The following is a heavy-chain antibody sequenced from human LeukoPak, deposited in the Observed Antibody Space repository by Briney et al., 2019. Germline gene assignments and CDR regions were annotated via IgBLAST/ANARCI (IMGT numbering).Heavy chain of an antibody. J-gene: IGHJ3*02. CDR3: ARDLGVGGRRAFDI. CDR2: IYYSGST. V-gene: IGHV4-59*01. Sequence: SETLSLTCTVSGGSISSYYWSWIRQPPGKGLEWIGYIYYSGSTNYNPSLKSRVTISVDTSKNQFSLKLSSVTAADTAVYYCARDLGVGGRRAFDIWGQGTMVTVSS. CDR1: GGSISSYY.